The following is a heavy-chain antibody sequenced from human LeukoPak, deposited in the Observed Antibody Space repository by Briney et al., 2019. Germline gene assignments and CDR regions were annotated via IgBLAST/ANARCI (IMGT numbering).Heavy chain of an antibody. CDR2: IYPDDSDS. D-gene: IGHD2-15*01. V-gene: IGHV5-51*01. CDR1: GYNFTSYW. J-gene: IGHJ4*02. Sequence: GESLKISCKGSGYNFTSYWIGWARQMPGKGLEWMGIIYPDDSDSRYSPSFQGQVTFSADTSINTAYLQWSSLKASDTAMYYCARHRGGYCRGDSCYVPGDYWGQGTLVTVSS. CDR3: ARHRGGYCRGDSCYVPGDY.